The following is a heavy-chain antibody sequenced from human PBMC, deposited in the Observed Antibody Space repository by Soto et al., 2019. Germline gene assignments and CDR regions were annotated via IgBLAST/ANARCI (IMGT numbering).Heavy chain of an antibody. V-gene: IGHV1-69*01. Sequence: QVQLVQSGAEVKKPGSSVKVSCKAAGGTFSSYAITWVRQAPGQGLEWMGGIIPIFGTANYAQKFQGRVMITADESTSTAYMELNRRRSDDTAVYYCARDKYGSYLNDAFDIWGQVTMVTVSS. CDR2: IIPIFGTA. D-gene: IGHD1-26*01. CDR3: ARDKYGSYLNDAFDI. CDR1: GGTFSSYA. J-gene: IGHJ3*02.